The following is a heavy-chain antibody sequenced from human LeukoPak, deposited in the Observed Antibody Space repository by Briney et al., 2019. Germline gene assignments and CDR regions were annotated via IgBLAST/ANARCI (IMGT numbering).Heavy chain of an antibody. V-gene: IGHV3-30*18. CDR3: AKTSPVYSSGFNYGMDV. CDR1: GFTFSSYG. Sequence: GGSLRLSCAASGFTFSSYGMHWVRPAPAKGLEWVAFISYDGSNKYYVDSVKGRFTISTDYSKNTLYLQMNSLRAEDTAVYYCAKTSPVYSSGFNYGMDVWGQGTTVTVSS. CDR2: ISYDGSNK. D-gene: IGHD6-19*01. J-gene: IGHJ6*02.